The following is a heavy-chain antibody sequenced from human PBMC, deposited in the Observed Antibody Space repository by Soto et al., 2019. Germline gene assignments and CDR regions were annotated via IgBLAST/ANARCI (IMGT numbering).Heavy chain of an antibody. D-gene: IGHD6-13*01. J-gene: IGHJ5*02. CDR1: GDSVSSNSAA. CDR3: ARDHGYSSSWYRKNWFDP. CDR2: TYYRSKWYN. V-gene: IGHV6-1*01. Sequence: PSPTLSLTCAISGDSVSSNSAAWNWIRQSPSRGLEWLGRTYYRSKWYNDYAVSVKSRITINPDTSKNQFSLQLNSVTPEDTAVYYCARDHGYSSSWYRKNWFDPWGQGTLVTVSS.